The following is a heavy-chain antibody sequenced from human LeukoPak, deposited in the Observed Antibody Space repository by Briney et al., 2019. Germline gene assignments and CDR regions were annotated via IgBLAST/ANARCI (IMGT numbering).Heavy chain of an antibody. CDR3: ARHGSSWYGNYYYFMDV. J-gene: IGHJ6*03. CDR2: IYYSGST. CDR1: GGSISSYY. D-gene: IGHD6-13*01. Sequence: SETLSLTCTVSGGSISSYYWSWIRQPPGKGLEWIGYIYYSGSTNYNPSLKSRVTISVDTSKNQFSLKLSSVTAADTAVYYCARHGSSWYGNYYYFMDVWGKGTTVTISS. V-gene: IGHV4-59*08.